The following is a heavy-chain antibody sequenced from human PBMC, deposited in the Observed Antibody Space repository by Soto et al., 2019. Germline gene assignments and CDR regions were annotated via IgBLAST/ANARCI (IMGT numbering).Heavy chain of an antibody. J-gene: IGHJ6*02. CDR2: IKQDGSEE. V-gene: IGHV3-7*01. CDR1: VFTFSSYW. CDR3: ARIASSGRGWDV. D-gene: IGHD3-10*01. Sequence: ESGGGLVQPGGSLRLSCVDSVFTFSSYWMSWVRQAPVKGLEWVGNIKQDGSEENYVDSVKGRFTISRDNAKNSMYLQMNSLRAEDTAVYYCARIASSGRGWDVWGQGTTVVVSS.